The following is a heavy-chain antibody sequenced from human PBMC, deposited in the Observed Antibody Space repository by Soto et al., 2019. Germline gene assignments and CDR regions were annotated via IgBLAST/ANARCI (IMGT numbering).Heavy chain of an antibody. CDR3: ARSQGGSSSLDIYYYYYYGMDV. Sequence: QVQLVQSGAEVKKPGSSVKVSCKAPGGTFSSYAISWVRQAPGQGLEWTGGVIPIFGTAKYAQKFQGRVTITADESTSTGYMELRSLRSEDTAVYYCARSQGGSSSLDIYYYYYYGMDVWGQGTTVTVSS. CDR1: GGTFSSYA. V-gene: IGHV1-69*01. D-gene: IGHD2-15*01. CDR2: VIPIFGTA. J-gene: IGHJ6*02.